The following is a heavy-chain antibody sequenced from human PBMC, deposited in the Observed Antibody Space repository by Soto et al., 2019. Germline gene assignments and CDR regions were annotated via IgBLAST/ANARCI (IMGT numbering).Heavy chain of an antibody. J-gene: IGHJ4*02. CDR2: IIPIFGTA. CDR3: ARMDSSGWYFDY. Sequence: GASVKVSCKSSGGTFSSYAISWVRQAPGQGLEWMGGIIPIFGTANYAQKFQGRVTITADESTSTAYMELSSLRSEDTAVYYCARMDSSGWYFDYWGQGTLVTVSS. CDR1: GGTFSSYA. D-gene: IGHD6-19*01. V-gene: IGHV1-69*13.